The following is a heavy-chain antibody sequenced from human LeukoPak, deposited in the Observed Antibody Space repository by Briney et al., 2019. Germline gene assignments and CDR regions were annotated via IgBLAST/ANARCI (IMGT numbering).Heavy chain of an antibody. J-gene: IGHJ4*02. Sequence: ASVKASCKASGHTFTSYDINWVRQATGQGLEWMGWMNPNSGNTGLAQKFQGRVTMTRNTSVSTVYMELSSLRSEDTAVYYCARGTYSSSLNWGQGTLVTVSS. V-gene: IGHV1-8*01. D-gene: IGHD6-6*01. CDR3: ARGTYSSSLN. CDR2: MNPNSGNT. CDR1: GHTFTSYD.